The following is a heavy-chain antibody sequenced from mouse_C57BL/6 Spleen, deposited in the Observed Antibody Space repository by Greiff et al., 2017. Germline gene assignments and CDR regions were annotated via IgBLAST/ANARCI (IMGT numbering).Heavy chain of an antibody. CDR3: ARKDYGSSSFDY. V-gene: IGHV1-55*01. D-gene: IGHD1-1*01. J-gene: IGHJ2*01. Sequence: QVQLQQSGAELVRPGTSVKVSCKASGYTFTSYWITWVKQRPGQGLEWIGDIYPGSGSTNYNEKFKSKATLTVDTSSSTAYMQLSSLTSEDSAVYYCARKDYGSSSFDYWGQGTTLTVSS. CDR2: IYPGSGST. CDR1: GYTFTSYW.